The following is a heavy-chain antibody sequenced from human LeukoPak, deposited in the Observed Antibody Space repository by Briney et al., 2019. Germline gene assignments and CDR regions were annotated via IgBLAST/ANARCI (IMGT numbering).Heavy chain of an antibody. J-gene: IGHJ4*02. Sequence: GGSLRLSCAASGFTFSKHGMNWVRQAPGKGLEWVSYISDSSSRILYADSVKGRSTISRDNSKNSVYLQMNSLRAEDTAVYYCARSQYDSSSPDYWGQGTLVTVSS. CDR3: ARSQYDSSSPDY. CDR2: ISDSSSRI. V-gene: IGHV3-48*04. CDR1: GFTFSKHG. D-gene: IGHD3-22*01.